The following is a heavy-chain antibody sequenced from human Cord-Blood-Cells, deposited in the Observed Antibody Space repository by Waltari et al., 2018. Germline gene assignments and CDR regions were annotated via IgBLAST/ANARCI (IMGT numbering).Heavy chain of an antibody. CDR2: IIPIFGTA. V-gene: IGHV1-69*12. D-gene: IGHD4-4*01. J-gene: IGHJ6*02. CDR1: GGTFRSYA. Sequence: QVQLVQSGAEVKKPGSSVKVSCKASGGTFRSYAISWVRQAPGQGLEWMGGIIPIFGTANYAQKFQGRVTITADESTSTAYMELSSLRSEDTAVYYCARVETSTVTLYYYYYGMDVWGQGTTVTVSS. CDR3: ARVETSTVTLYYYYYGMDV.